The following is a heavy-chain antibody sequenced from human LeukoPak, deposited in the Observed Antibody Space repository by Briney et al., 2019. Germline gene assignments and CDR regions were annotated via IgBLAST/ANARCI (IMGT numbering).Heavy chain of an antibody. CDR2: INHSGST. D-gene: IGHD3-3*01. CDR1: GGSFSGYY. V-gene: IGHV4-34*01. Sequence: PSQTLSLTCAVYGGSFSGYYWSWIRQPPGKGLEWIGEINHSGSTNYNLSLKSRVTISVDTSKNQFSLKLSSVTAADTAVYYCARYLNYDFWSGKTPDAFDIWGQGTMVTVSS. J-gene: IGHJ3*02. CDR3: ARYLNYDFWSGKTPDAFDI.